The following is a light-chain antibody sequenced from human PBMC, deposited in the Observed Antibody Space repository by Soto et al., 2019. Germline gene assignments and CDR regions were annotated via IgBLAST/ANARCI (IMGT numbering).Light chain of an antibody. CDR3: QQYNSYST. V-gene: IGKV1-5*01. J-gene: IGKJ1*01. CDR1: QSISSW. Sequence: DIQMTHSPSTLSASVGDRVTITCRASQSISSWLAWYQQKPGKAPKLLIYDPSSLQSGVPSRFSGSGSGTEFTLTISSLQPDYFATYYCQQYNSYSTFGQGTKVEIK. CDR2: DPS.